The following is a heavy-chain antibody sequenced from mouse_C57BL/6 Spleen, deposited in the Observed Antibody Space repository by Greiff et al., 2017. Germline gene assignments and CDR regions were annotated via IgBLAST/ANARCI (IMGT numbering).Heavy chain of an antibody. CDR2: INPNNGGT. V-gene: IGHV1-18*01. CDR1: GYTFTDYN. J-gene: IGHJ3*01. CDR3: ARGAYYSNYDWFAY. D-gene: IGHD2-5*01. Sequence: EVQLQQSGPELVKPGASVKIPCKASGYTFTDYNMDWVKQSHGKSLEWIGDINPNNGGTIYNQKFKGKATLTVDKSSSTAYMELRSLTSEDTAVYYCARGAYYSNYDWFAYWGQGTLVTVSA.